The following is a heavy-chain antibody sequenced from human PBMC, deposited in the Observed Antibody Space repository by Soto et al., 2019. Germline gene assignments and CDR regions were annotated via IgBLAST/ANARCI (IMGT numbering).Heavy chain of an antibody. Sequence: QVQLQESGPGLVKPSGTLSLTCAVSGGSISSSNWWSWVRQPPGKGLEWIGEIYHSGSTNYNPSLKGRVTISVDKSKNQFSLKLSSVTAADTAVYYCARDQGYKGFGEALAFDIWGQGTMVTVSS. V-gene: IGHV4-4*02. J-gene: IGHJ3*02. D-gene: IGHD3-10*01. CDR2: IYHSGST. CDR1: GGSISSSNW. CDR3: ARDQGYKGFGEALAFDI.